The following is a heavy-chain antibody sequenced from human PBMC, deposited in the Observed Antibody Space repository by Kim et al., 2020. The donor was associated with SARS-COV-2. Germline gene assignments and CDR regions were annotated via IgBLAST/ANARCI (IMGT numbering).Heavy chain of an antibody. J-gene: IGHJ4*02. Sequence: SETLSLTCTVSGYSISSGYYWGWIRQPPGKGLEWIGSIYHSGSTYYNPSLKSRVTISVDTSKNQFSLKLSSVTAADTAVYYCARIISAVVPADSPDYWGQGTPVTVSS. CDR3: ARIISAVVPADSPDY. CDR1: GYSISSGYY. D-gene: IGHD2-2*01. V-gene: IGHV4-38-2*02. CDR2: IYHSGST.